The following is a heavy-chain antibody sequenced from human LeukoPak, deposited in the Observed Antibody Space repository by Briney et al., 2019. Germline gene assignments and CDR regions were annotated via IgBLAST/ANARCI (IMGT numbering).Heavy chain of an antibody. CDR2: VSYDGTET. J-gene: IGHJ4*02. Sequence: GGSLRLSCAASGFIFSRYGMHWVRQAPGKGLEGVAVVSYDGTETKYADSVKGRLNLSRDNSKNTVHLQMNSLTFEDTAVYYSARVFGSRGWYSSSWYYFHGDYWGQGTLVTVSS. CDR3: ARVFGSRGWYSSSWYYFHGDY. CDR1: GFIFSRYG. V-gene: IGHV3-30*03. D-gene: IGHD6-13*01.